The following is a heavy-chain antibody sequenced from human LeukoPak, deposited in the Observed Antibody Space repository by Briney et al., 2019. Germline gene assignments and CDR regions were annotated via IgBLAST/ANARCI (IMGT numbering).Heavy chain of an antibody. V-gene: IGHV3-30-3*01. CDR2: ISYDGSNK. CDR3: ATTPRDLGNEGYY. J-gene: IGHJ4*02. Sequence: GRSLRLSCAASGFTFSSYAMHWVRQAPGKGLEWVAVISYDGSNKYYADSVKGRFTISRDNSKNTLYLQMNSLRAEDTAVYYCATTPRDLGNEGYYWGQGTLVTVSS. CDR1: GFTFSSYA. D-gene: IGHD1-26*01.